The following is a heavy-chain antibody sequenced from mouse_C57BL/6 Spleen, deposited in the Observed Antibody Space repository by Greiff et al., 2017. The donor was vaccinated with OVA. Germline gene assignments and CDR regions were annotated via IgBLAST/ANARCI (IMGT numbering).Heavy chain of an antibody. J-gene: IGHJ2*01. Sequence: EVQLQQSGPELVKPGASVKISCKASGYTFTDYYMNWVKQSHGKSLEWIGDINPNNGGTSYNQKFKGKATLTVDKSSSTAYMELRSLTSEYSAVYYCARYPHYYGSSPYYFGYWGQGPTLTFSS. CDR1: GYTFTDYY. D-gene: IGHD1-1*01. V-gene: IGHV1-26*01. CDR2: INPNNGGT. CDR3: ARYPHYYGSSPYYFGY.